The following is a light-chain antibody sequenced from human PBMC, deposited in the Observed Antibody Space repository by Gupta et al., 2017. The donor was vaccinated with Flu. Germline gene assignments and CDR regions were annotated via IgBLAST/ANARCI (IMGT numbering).Light chain of an antibody. V-gene: IGKV2-40*01. Sequence: DIVLTQTPLSLPVTPGEPASISCRSSQSLLDSDDGNTYLDWYLQKPGQSPQLLIHTLSYRASGVSGRFSGSGSGTDFTLKISRVEAEDVGVYYCRQRKHFPITFGGGTKVEIK. CDR1: QSLLDSDDGNTY. J-gene: IGKJ4*01. CDR3: RQRKHFPIT. CDR2: TLS.